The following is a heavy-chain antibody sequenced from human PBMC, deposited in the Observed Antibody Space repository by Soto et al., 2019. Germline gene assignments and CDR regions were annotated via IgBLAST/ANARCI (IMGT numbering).Heavy chain of an antibody. V-gene: IGHV1-8*01. D-gene: IGHD6-13*01. CDR2: MNPNTGST. CDR1: GYTFNTYD. Sequence: GASVKVSCKASGYTFNTYDIEWVILATGQGLEWMGSMNPNTGSTDYAQKFQGRVTMTMTTSISTAYLELSSLRSDDTAIYYCARTMGGIAAAGSDFWGQGILVTVSS. CDR3: ARTMGGIAAAGSDF. J-gene: IGHJ4*02.